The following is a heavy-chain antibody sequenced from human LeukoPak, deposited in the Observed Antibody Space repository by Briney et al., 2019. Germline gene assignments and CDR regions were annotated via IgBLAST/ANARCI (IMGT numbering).Heavy chain of an antibody. V-gene: IGHV3-53*01. D-gene: IGHD3-10*01. CDR1: GFIVSSNH. J-gene: IGHJ4*02. CDR3: ARDSNYYGSGSPFDY. CDR2: IYSGGST. Sequence: GGSLRLSCAASGFIVSSNHMSWVRHAPGKGLEWGSVIYSGGSTYYADSVKGRFTSSRDNSKNTLFLQMNSLRAEDTAVYYCARDSNYYGSGSPFDYWGQGTLVTVSS.